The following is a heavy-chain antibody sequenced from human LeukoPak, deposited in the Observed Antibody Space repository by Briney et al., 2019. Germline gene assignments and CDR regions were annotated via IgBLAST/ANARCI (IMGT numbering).Heavy chain of an antibody. CDR1: GYTFTSYG. CDR3: ARGVLVTYYYDSSGYYSSIYFDY. J-gene: IGHJ4*02. Sequence: GASVKVSCKASGYTFTSYGISWVRQAPGQGLEWMGWISAYNGNTNYAQKLQGRVTMTTDTSTSTAYMEPRSLRSDDTAVYYCARGVLVTYYYDSSGYYSSIYFDYWGQGTLVTVSS. V-gene: IGHV1-18*01. D-gene: IGHD3-22*01. CDR2: ISAYNGNT.